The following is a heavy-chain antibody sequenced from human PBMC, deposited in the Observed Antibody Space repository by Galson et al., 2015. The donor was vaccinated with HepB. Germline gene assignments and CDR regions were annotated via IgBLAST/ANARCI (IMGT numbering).Heavy chain of an antibody. V-gene: IGHV1-69*10. Sequence: SVKVSCKASGGTFRSQAISWVRQVPGQGLEWMGGITPILNIADYAQKFQGRVTITADKSTSTAYMELSSLRSEDTAVYYCARAPDYSSYFMDVWGNGTTVTVSS. CDR3: ARAPDYSSYFMDV. J-gene: IGHJ6*03. CDR2: ITPILNIA. CDR1: GGTFRSQA.